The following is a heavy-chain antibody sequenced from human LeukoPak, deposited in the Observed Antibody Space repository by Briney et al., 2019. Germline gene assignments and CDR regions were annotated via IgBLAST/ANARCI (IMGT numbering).Heavy chain of an antibody. Sequence: PSETLSLTWTVSGGSISSGGYYWSWIRQHPGKGLEWIGYIYYSGSTYYNPSLKSRVTISVDTSKNQFSLKLSSVTAADTAVYYCARESRVVASNWFDPWGQGTLVTVSS. J-gene: IGHJ5*02. CDR3: ARESRVVASNWFDP. CDR1: GGSISSGGYY. V-gene: IGHV4-31*02. D-gene: IGHD5-12*01. CDR2: IYYSGST.